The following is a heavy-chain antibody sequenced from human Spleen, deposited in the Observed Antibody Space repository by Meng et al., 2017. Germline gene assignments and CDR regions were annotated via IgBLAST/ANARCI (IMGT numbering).Heavy chain of an antibody. J-gene: IGHJ4*02. CDR1: GYTFTAYY. CDR3: VKHSSDWSLDS. CDR2: IHPSGHP. V-gene: IGHV1-2*02. Sequence: QVQLVQSGADVKKPGASVKVSCKASGYTFTAYYIHWVRQAPGQGLEWMGWIHPSGHPTYAQKFQGRVTMTIDTSTTTASMELRSLRSDDSALYYCVKHSSDWSLDSWGQGTLVTVSS. D-gene: IGHD6-19*01.